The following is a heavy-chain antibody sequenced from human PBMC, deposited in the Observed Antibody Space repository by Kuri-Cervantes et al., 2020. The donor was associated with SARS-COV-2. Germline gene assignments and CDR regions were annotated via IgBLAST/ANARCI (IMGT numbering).Heavy chain of an antibody. D-gene: IGHD2-2*02. J-gene: IGHJ4*02. CDR1: GGTFSSYA. Sequence: SVKVSCKASGGTFSSYAISWVRQAPGQGLGWMGGIIPIFGTVSYAQKFQGRVTITTDESTSTAYMELSSLRSEDTAVYYCARGGDCSSTSCYISRLFDYWGQGTLVTVSS. CDR3: ARGGDCSSTSCYISRLFDY. CDR2: IIPIFGTV. V-gene: IGHV1-69*05.